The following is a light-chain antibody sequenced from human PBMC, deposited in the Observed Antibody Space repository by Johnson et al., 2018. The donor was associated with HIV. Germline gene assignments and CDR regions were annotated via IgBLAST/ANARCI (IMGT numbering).Light chain of an antibody. J-gene: IGLJ1*01. V-gene: IGLV1-51*02. CDR1: SSNIGSNY. CDR3: GTWDSSLSAYV. CDR2: END. Sequence: QPVLTQPPSVSAAPGQRVTISCSGKSSNIGSNYVSWYRQFPGTAPKLLIYENDKRPSGIPDRFSGSKSGPTATLGITGLQTGDEADYYCGTWDSSLSAYVFGTGTKVTVL.